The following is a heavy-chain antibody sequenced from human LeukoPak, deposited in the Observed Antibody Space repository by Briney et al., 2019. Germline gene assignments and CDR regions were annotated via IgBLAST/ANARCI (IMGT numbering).Heavy chain of an antibody. CDR1: GFTFSSYS. CDR2: ISSSSSYI. J-gene: IGHJ4*02. D-gene: IGHD3-22*01. V-gene: IGHV3-21*01. Sequence: GGSLRLSCAASGFTFSSYSMNWVRQAPGKRLEWVSSISSSSSYIYYADSVKGRFTISRDNAKNSLYLQMNSLRAEDTAVYYCARDSYYYDSSGFIDWGQGTLVTVSS. CDR3: ARDSYYYDSSGFID.